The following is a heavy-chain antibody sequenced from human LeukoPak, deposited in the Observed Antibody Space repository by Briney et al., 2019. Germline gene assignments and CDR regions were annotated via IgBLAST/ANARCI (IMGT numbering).Heavy chain of an antibody. CDR1: GGSFSGYY. D-gene: IGHD3-3*01. CDR2: INHSGST. J-gene: IGHJ5*02. V-gene: IGHV4-34*01. CDR3: ARKNTYYDFWSGYTNWFDP. Sequence: SETLSLTSAVYGGSFSGYYWSWNRQPPGKGLEWIGEINHSGSTNYNPSLKSRVTISVDTSKNQFSLKLSSVTAADTAVYYCARKNTYYDFWSGYTNWFDPWGQGTLVTVSS.